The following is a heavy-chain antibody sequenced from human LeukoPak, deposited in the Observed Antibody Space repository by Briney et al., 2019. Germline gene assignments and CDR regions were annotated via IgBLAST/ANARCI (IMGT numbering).Heavy chain of an antibody. V-gene: IGHV3-21*01. J-gene: IGHJ6*02. CDR3: AREGQQLMDV. Sequence: GGSLRLSCAASGFAFSSYSMNWVRQAPGKGLEWVSSISSSSSYIYYADSVKGRFTISRDNAKNSLYLQMNSLRAEDTAVYYCAREGQQLMDVWGQGTTVTVSS. CDR1: GFAFSSYS. CDR2: ISSSSSYI. D-gene: IGHD6-13*01.